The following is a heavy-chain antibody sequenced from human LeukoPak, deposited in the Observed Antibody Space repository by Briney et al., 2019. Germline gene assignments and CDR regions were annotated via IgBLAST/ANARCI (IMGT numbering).Heavy chain of an antibody. CDR1: GYTFTSYY. CDR2: IIPILGIA. D-gene: IGHD3-9*01. V-gene: IGHV1-69*04. CDR3: ARDWFTYYDILTGYPGHYNYNWFDP. J-gene: IGHJ5*02. Sequence: GASVKVSCKASGYTFTSYYMHWVRQAPGQGLEWMGRIIPILGIANYAQKFQGRVTITADKSTSTAYMELSSLRSEDTAVYYCARDWFTYYDILTGYPGHYNYNWFDPWGQGTLVTVSS.